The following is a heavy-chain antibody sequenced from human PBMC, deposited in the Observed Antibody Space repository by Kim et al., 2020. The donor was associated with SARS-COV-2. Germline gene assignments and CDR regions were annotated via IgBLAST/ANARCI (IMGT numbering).Heavy chain of an antibody. J-gene: IGHJ5*02. V-gene: IGHV4-34*01. CDR1: GGSFSGYY. CDR3: ARAPYQLLYWFDP. D-gene: IGHD2-2*01. CDR2: INHSGST. Sequence: SETLSLTCAVYGGSFSGYYWSWIRQPPGKGLEWIGEINHSGSTNYNPSLKSRVTISVDTSKNQFSLKLSSVTAADTAVYYCARAPYQLLYWFDPWGQGT.